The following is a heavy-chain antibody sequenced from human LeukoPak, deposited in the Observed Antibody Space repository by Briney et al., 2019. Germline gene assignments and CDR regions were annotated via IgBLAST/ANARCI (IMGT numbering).Heavy chain of an antibody. CDR1: GGSISSYY. CDR3: ARRGTIFGPESL. J-gene: IGHJ2*01. CDR2: IYTTGST. V-gene: IGHV4-4*09. D-gene: IGHD3-3*01. Sequence: SETLSLTCTVSGGSISSYYWSWIRQPPRKGLEWIGYIYTTGSTDYNPSLKSRVTISVGTSKNHLSLNLSSVTAADTAVYYCARRGTIFGPESLWGRGTLVTVSS.